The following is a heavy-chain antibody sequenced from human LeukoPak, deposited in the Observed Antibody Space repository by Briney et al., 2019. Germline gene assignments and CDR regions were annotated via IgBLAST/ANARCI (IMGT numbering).Heavy chain of an antibody. CDR1: GYTFTSYG. CDR2: ISGSGGST. CDR3: AKKVDSSGYYH. Sequence: SCKASGYTFTSYGMSWVRQAPGKGLEWVSAISGSGGSTYYADSVKGRFTISRDNSKNTLYLQMNSLRAEDTAVYYCAKKVDSSGYYHWGQGTLVTVSS. D-gene: IGHD3-22*01. V-gene: IGHV3-23*01. J-gene: IGHJ5*02.